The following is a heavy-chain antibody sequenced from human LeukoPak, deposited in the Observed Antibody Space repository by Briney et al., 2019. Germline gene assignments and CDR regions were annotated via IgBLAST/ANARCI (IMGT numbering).Heavy chain of an antibody. CDR3: AKRSDYSLNENYFDY. V-gene: IGHV3-48*03. CDR2: ISNSGNTI. CDR1: GLTFSSYD. J-gene: IGHJ4*02. D-gene: IGHD4-11*01. Sequence: GGSLRLSCVGSGLTFSSYDMNWVRQAPGKGLEWISYISNSGNTIYYADSVKGRFTISRDNAKNSLYLQMNSLRADDTAVYYCAKRSDYSLNENYFDYWGQGTPVTVSS.